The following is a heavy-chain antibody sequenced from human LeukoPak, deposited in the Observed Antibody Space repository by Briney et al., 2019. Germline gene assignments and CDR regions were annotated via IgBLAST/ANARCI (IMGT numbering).Heavy chain of an antibody. CDR2: TSSSGGTI. V-gene: IGHV3-11*01. D-gene: IGHD3-3*01. J-gene: IGHJ3*02. Sequence: PGGSLRLSCAASGFTFSSYWMSWIRQAPETGLEWLSYTSSSGGTIYYTDSVKGRFTMSRDNAQNALYLEMNSLRAEDTAVYYCAREKKTEWTTGAFDMWGQGTMVIVSS. CDR1: GFTFSSYW. CDR3: AREKKTEWTTGAFDM.